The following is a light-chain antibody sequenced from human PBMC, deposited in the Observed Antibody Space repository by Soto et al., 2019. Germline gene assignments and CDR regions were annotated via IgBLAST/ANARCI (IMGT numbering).Light chain of an antibody. J-gene: IGLJ1*01. CDR3: SSFTSSSSYV. V-gene: IGLV2-14*03. CDR1: SSDVGSYNS. Sequence: QFALAQPASVSGSPGQSITISCTGTSSDVGSYNSVSWYQQYPGKAPTLMIHDVSNRPSGVSNRFSGSKSGNTASLTTSGLQAEDEADYYCSSFTSSSSYVFGSGTKLTVL. CDR2: DVS.